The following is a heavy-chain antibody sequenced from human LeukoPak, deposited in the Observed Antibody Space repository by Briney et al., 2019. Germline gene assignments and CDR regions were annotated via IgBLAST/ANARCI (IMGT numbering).Heavy chain of an antibody. Sequence: SETLSLTCTVSGGSISSYYWSWIRQPPGKGLEWIGYIYYSGSTNYSPSLKSRVTISVDTSKNQFSLKLSSVTAADTAVYYCARHSRGDSSSWSRGPFDYWGQGTLVTVSS. CDR1: GGSISSYY. CDR2: IYYSGST. CDR3: ARHSRGDSSSWSRGPFDY. J-gene: IGHJ4*02. V-gene: IGHV4-59*08. D-gene: IGHD6-13*01.